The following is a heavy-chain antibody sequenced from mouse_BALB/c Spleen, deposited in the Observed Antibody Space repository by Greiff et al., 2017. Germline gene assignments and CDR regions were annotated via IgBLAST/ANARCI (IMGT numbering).Heavy chain of an antibody. D-gene: IGHD2-1*01. CDR3: ARYGNYEAWFAY. V-gene: IGHV14-3*02. CDR1: GFNIKDTY. Sequence: VQLQQSGAELVKPGASVKLSCTASGFNIKDTYMHWVKQRPEQGLEWIGRIDPANGNTKYDPKFQGKATITADTSSNTAYLQLSSLTSEDTAVYYCARYGNYEAWFAYWGQGTLVTVSA. CDR2: IDPANGNT. J-gene: IGHJ3*01.